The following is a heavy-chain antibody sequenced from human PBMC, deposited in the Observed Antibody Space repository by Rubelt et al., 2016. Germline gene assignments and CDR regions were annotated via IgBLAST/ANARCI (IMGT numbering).Heavy chain of an antibody. CDR1: GYSISSGYY. D-gene: IGHD4-17*01. V-gene: IGHV4-38-2*02. CDR3: ARLETTVTKRSFDY. Sequence: QVQLQESGPGLVKPSETLSLTCTVSGYSISSGYYWGWIRQPPGKGLEWIGSIYHSGSTYYKPSLKSRVTISVDTSKKQFSLKLSSVGAADTAVYYCARLETTVTKRSFDYWGQGTLVTVSS. CDR2: IYHSGST. J-gene: IGHJ4*02.